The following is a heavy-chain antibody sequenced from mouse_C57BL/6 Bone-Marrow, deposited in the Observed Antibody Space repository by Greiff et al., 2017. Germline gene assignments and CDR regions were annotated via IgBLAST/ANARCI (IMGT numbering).Heavy chain of an antibody. J-gene: IGHJ3*01. CDR2: IRSKSNNYAT. CDR3: VSDGSSYRVWFAY. D-gene: IGHD1-1*01. V-gene: IGHV10-1*01. CDR1: GFSFNTYA. Sequence: DVKLVESGGGLVQPKGSLKLSCAASGFSFNTYAMNWVRQAPGKGLEWVARIRSKSNNYATYYADSVKDRFTISRDDSESMLYLQMNNLKTEDTAMYYGVSDGSSYRVWFAYWGQGTLVTVSA.